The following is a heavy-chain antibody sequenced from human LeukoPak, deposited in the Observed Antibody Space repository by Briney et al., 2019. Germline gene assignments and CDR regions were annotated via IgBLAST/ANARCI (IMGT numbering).Heavy chain of an antibody. V-gene: IGHV3-74*01. D-gene: IGHD3-3*01. CDR3: AREQIGGPHSYYMDV. Sequence: AGGSLRLSCAASGFTFSSYWMHWVRQAPGKGLVWVSRINSDGCSTSYADSVKGRFTISRDNAKNTLYLQMNSLRAEDTAVYYCAREQIGGPHSYYMDVWGKGTTVTISS. CDR1: GFTFSSYW. J-gene: IGHJ6*03. CDR2: INSDGCST.